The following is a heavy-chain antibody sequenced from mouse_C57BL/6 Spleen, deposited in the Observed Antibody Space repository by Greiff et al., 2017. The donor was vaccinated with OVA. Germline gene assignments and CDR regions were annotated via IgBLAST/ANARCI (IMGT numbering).Heavy chain of an antibody. CDR2: YPGSGNTY. D-gene: IGHD2-3*01. Sequence: LVESGPELVKPGASVKMSCKASGYTFTDYYMHWVKQKPGKGLEWIGEIYPGSGNTYYNEKFKGKATLTADTSSSTAYMQLSSLTSEDSAVYFCARDGYPFAYWGQGTLVTVSA. CDR1: YTFTDYYM. V-gene: IGHV1-83*01. CDR3: RDGYPFAY. J-gene: IGHJ3*01.